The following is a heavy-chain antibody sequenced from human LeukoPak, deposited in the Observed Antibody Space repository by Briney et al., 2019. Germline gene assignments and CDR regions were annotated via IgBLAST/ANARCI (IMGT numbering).Heavy chain of an antibody. J-gene: IGHJ4*02. CDR2: ISSDGTTT. V-gene: IGHV3-74*01. D-gene: IGHD2-8*01. CDR1: GFPFSIYW. CDR3: ARDTDGPGSLIDY. Sequence: PGGSLRLSCAASGFPFSIYWMQWVRHAPGEGLVWVSRISSDGTTTTYADSVKGRFTVSRDNAKNTLYLHVKSLRAEDTAVYFCARDTDGPGSLIDYWGQGTLVTVSS.